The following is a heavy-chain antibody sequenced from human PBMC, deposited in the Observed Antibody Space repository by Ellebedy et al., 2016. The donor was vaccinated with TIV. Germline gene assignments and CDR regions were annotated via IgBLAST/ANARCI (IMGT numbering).Heavy chain of an antibody. CDR3: ARDFGYSGYDDYYYGMDV. J-gene: IGHJ6*02. CDR2: IYYSGST. Sequence: SETLSLTXTVSGGSISSYYWSWIRQPPGKGLEWIGYIYYSGSTNYNPSLKSRVTISVDTSKNQFSLKLSSVTAADTAVYYCARDFGYSGYDDYYYGMDVWGQGTTVTVSS. CDR1: GGSISSYY. V-gene: IGHV4-59*01. D-gene: IGHD5-12*01.